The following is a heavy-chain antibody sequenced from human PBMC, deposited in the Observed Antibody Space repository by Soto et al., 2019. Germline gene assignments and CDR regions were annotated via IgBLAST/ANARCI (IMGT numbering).Heavy chain of an antibody. Sequence: GESLKISCKGSGYSFTRYWIGWVRQMPGKGLEWMGIIYPRDSDTRYSPSFQGQVTISADKSISTAYLQWSSLKASDTAMYYCARYSSSTHDAFDSWGQGTMVTVSS. CDR3: ARYSSSTHDAFDS. CDR2: IYPRDSDT. CDR1: GYSFTRYW. V-gene: IGHV5-51*01. D-gene: IGHD6-13*01. J-gene: IGHJ3*02.